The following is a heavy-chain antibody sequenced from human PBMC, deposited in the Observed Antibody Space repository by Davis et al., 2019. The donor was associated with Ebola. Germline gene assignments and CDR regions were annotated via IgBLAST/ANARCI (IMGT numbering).Heavy chain of an antibody. D-gene: IGHD3-16*02. CDR2: IYHSGST. CDR3: ARDGSARLGELSFGYYFDY. V-gene: IGHV4-4*02. Sequence: MPSETLSLTCAVPGGSISSSNWWSWVRQPPGKGLEWIGEIYHSGSTNYNPSLKSRVTISVDKSKNQFSLKLSSVTAADTAVYYCARDGSARLGELSFGYYFDYWGQGTLVTVSS. J-gene: IGHJ4*02. CDR1: GGSISSSNW.